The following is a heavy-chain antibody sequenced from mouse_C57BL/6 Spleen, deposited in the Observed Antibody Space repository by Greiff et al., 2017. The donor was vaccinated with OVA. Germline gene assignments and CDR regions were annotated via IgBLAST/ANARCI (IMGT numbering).Heavy chain of an antibody. CDR2: INPSNGGT. CDR1: GYTFTSYW. J-gene: IGHJ3*01. V-gene: IGHV1-53*01. D-gene: IGHD2-3*01. Sequence: QVHVKQPGTELVKPGASVKLSCKASGYTFTSYWMHWVKQRPGQGLEWIGNINPSNGGTNYNEKFKSKATLTVDKSSSTAYMQLSSLTSEDSAVYYCARENYDGYYYPLAYWGQGTLVTVSA. CDR3: ARENYDGYYYPLAY.